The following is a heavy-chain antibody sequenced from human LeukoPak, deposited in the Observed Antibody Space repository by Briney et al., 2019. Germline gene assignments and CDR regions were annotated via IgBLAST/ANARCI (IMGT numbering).Heavy chain of an antibody. D-gene: IGHD6-19*01. CDR1: GFTFDDYA. J-gene: IGHJ4*02. Sequence: PGRSLRLSCAASGFTFDDYAMHWVRQAPGKGLEWVSGISWNSGSIGYADSVKGRFTISRDNAKNSLYLQMNSLRAEDTALYYCAKAAVAGEYYFDYWGQGTLVTVSS. CDR3: AKAAVAGEYYFDY. CDR2: ISWNSGSI. V-gene: IGHV3-9*01.